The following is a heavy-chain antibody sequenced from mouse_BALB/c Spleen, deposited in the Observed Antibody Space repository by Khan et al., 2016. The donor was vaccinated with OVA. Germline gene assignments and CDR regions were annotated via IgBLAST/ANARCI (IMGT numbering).Heavy chain of an antibody. J-gene: IGHJ2*01. CDR2: IDPPNGNT. CDR1: GFNIKDSY. D-gene: IGHD1-1*02. Sequence: VQLKQSGPELVKPGATVKMSCTASGFNIKDSYMHWLKQWPEQGLEWIGRIDPPNGNTKYDPKFKGKATITVDTSSNTAYLQLSSLTSEDTAVYYCSSMVGKWGQGTTVTVSS. V-gene: IGHV14-3*02. CDR3: SSMVGK.